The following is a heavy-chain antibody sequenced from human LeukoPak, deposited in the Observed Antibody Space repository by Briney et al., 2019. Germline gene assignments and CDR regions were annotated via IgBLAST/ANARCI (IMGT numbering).Heavy chain of an antibody. Sequence: GGSLRLSCAVSGITFSSYTMSWVRQAPGKGLEWVSAISGSGGSTYYADSVKGRFTISRDNSKNTLYLQMNSLRAEDTAVYYCAKDTYYYDSSGYYLMGFDYWGQGTLVTVSS. V-gene: IGHV3-23*01. CDR1: GITFSSYT. CDR2: ISGSGGST. D-gene: IGHD3-22*01. J-gene: IGHJ4*02. CDR3: AKDTYYYDSSGYYLMGFDY.